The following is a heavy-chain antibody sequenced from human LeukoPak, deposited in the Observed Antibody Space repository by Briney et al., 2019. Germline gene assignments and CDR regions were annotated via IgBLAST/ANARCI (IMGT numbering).Heavy chain of an antibody. CDR3: AREVGGVFDY. V-gene: IGHV1-69*04. Sequence: SVKVSCKASGGTFSSYAMSWVRQAPGQGLEWMGRIIPILGIANYAQKFQGRVTITTDESTSTAYMELSSLRSEDTAVYYCAREVGGVFDYWGQGTLVTVSS. CDR2: IIPILGIA. D-gene: IGHD3-10*01. CDR1: GGTFSSYA. J-gene: IGHJ4*02.